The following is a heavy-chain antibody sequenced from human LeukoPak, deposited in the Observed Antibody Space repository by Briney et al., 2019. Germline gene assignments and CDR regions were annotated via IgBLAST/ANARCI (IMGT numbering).Heavy chain of an antibody. J-gene: IGHJ1*01. CDR1: GGSFSGYY. V-gene: IGHV4-34*01. CDR2: INHSGST. CDR3: ARGPPPRIAGGWYFQH. Sequence: PSETLSLTCAVYGGSFSGYYWSWIRQPPGKGLEWIGEINHSGSTNYNPSLKSRVTISVDTSKNQFSLKLSSVTAADTAVYYCARGPPPRIAGGWYFQHWGQGTLVTVSS. D-gene: IGHD6-13*01.